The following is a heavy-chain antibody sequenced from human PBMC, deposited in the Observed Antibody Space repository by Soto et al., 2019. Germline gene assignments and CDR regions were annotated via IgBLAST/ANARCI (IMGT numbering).Heavy chain of an antibody. V-gene: IGHV1-2*04. CDR2: INPNSGGT. J-gene: IGHJ6*02. CDR3: ARATIQGTTVLNYYYGIDV. CDR1: GYTFTGYY. Sequence: GASVKVSCKASGYTFTGYYMHWVRQAPGQGLEWMGWINPNSGGTNYAQKFQGWVTMTRDTSISTAYMELSRLRSDDTAVYYCARATIQGTTVLNYYYGIDVWGQGTTVTVSS. D-gene: IGHD1-7*01.